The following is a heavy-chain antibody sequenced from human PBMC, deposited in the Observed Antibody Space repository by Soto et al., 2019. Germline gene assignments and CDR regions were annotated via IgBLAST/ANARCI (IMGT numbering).Heavy chain of an antibody. D-gene: IGHD4-17*01. CDR3: ARDDYGEHYQNWFDP. Sequence: QVQLVQSGAEVKKPGASVKVSCKASGYTFTSYGISWVRQAPGQGLEWMGWISAYNGNTNYAQKLQGRVTMTTDTSTRPAYMELRSLRSDDTAVYYCARDDYGEHYQNWFDPWGQGTLVTVSS. V-gene: IGHV1-18*01. CDR1: GYTFTSYG. CDR2: ISAYNGNT. J-gene: IGHJ5*02.